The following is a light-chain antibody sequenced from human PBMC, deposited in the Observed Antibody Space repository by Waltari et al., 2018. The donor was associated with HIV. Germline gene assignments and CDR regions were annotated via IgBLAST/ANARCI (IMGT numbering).Light chain of an antibody. Sequence: EIVLTQSPGTLSLSPGERATLPCRASQSVSSSYLAWFQQKPGQAPRLLIYGASSRATGIPDRFSGSVSGTDFTLTISRLEPEDFAVYYCQQFGSPWTFGQGTKVEI. V-gene: IGKV3-20*01. CDR2: GAS. CDR1: QSVSSSY. CDR3: QQFGSPWT. J-gene: IGKJ1*01.